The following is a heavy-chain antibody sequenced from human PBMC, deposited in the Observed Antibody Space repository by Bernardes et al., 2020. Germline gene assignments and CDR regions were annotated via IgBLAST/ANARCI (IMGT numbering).Heavy chain of an antibody. J-gene: IGHJ5*02. CDR1: GGSFSGYY. CDR2: INHSGST. CDR3: ASTLVVVAATRVDRVWTEFDP. V-gene: IGHV4-34*01. D-gene: IGHD2-15*01. Sequence: SETLSLTCAVYGGSFSGYYWSWIRQPPGKGLEWIGEINHSGSTNYNPSLKSRVTISVDTSKNQFSLKLSSVTAADTAVYYCASTLVVVAATRVDRVWTEFDPWGQGTLVTVSS.